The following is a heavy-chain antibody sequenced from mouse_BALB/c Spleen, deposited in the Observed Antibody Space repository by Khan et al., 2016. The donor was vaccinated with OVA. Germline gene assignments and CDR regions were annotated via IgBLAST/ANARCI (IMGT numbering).Heavy chain of an antibody. V-gene: IGHV2-6-1*01. CDR3: TRQPYYPYYIMAY. CDR1: GFSLTNYG. CDR2: IWSDGST. Sequence: QMQLEESGPGLVAPSQSLSITCTISGFSLTNYGVHWVRQPPGKGLEWLVVIWSDGSTTYDSALKSRLIISKDNSKSQVFLKMDSLQTDDTAMYYCTRQPYYPYYIMAYWGQGTSVTVSS. D-gene: IGHD2-10*01. J-gene: IGHJ4*01.